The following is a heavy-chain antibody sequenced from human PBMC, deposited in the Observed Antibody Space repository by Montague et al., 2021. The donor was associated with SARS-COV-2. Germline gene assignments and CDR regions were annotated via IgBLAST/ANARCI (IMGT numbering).Heavy chain of an antibody. Sequence: CAISGDSVSSNIAARNWIRQPPSRGLEWLGRTKYTSTRYETYAVSVQSRITITADTSKNQFSLHLNSVTPEDTAVYYCARDLYWAFDAWGLGTTVTVSA. D-gene: IGHD2-8*02. CDR3: ARDLYWAFDA. J-gene: IGHJ3*01. CDR2: TKYTSTRYE. V-gene: IGHV6-1*01. CDR1: GDSVSSNIAA.